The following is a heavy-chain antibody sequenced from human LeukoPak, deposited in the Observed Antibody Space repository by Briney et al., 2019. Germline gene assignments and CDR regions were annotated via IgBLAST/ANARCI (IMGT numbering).Heavy chain of an antibody. V-gene: IGHV3-20*04. Sequence: GGSLRLSCSASGFTVSNKYMSWVRQAPGKGLEWVSGINWNGGSTGYADSVKGRFTISRDNAKNSLYLQMNSLRAEDTALYYCARARTNSYYDFWSGYYLDAFDIWGQGTMVTVSS. J-gene: IGHJ3*02. D-gene: IGHD3-3*01. CDR2: INWNGGST. CDR1: GFTVSNKY. CDR3: ARARTNSYYDFWSGYYLDAFDI.